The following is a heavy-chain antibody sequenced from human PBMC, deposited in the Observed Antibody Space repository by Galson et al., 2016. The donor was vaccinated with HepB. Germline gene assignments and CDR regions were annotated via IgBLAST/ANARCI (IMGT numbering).Heavy chain of an antibody. CDR3: ARDIGAPWFAESPRDD. CDR2: ISSNSKTT. CDR1: GFTLSTYN. D-gene: IGHD3-10*01. J-gene: IGHJ4*02. V-gene: IGHV3-48*02. Sequence: SLRLSCAASGFTLSTYNMNWVRQAPGKGLEWISYISSNSKTTYYADSVQGRFTISRDNAKNSLYLQMNSLRDEDTAFYYCARDIGAPWFAESPRDDRGQGTLVTVSS.